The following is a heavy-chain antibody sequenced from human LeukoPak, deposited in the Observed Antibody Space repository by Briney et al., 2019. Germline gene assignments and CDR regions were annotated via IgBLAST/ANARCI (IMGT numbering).Heavy chain of an antibody. CDR2: INPSGGST. D-gene: IGHD3-3*01. CDR3: ARGALYYDFWSGYYQVDY. Sequence: ASVKVSCKASGYTFTSYYMHWVRQAPGQGLEWMGIINPSGGSTSYAQKFQGRVTMTRDTSTSTVYMELSSLSSEDTAVYYCARGALYYDFWSGYYQVDYWGQGTLVTVSS. J-gene: IGHJ4*02. V-gene: IGHV1-46*01. CDR1: GYTFTSYY.